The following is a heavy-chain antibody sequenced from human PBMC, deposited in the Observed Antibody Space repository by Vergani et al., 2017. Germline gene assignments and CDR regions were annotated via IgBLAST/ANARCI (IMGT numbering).Heavy chain of an antibody. CDR1: GFIFSHYA. Sequence: QVQLVESGGGVVQPGGSLRLSCAASGFIFSHYAMHWVRQAPGKGLEWVAFIRFDGSNEYYADSLKGRFTISRDNSKNTLYLQMNSLRADDTAVYYCTKGSRGYTGYFFDYWGQGTLATVSS. D-gene: IGHD5-12*01. J-gene: IGHJ4*02. CDR2: IRFDGSNE. CDR3: TKGSRGYTGYFFDY. V-gene: IGHV3-30*02.